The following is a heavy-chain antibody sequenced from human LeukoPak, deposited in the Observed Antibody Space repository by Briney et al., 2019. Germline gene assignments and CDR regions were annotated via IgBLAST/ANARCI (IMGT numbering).Heavy chain of an antibody. D-gene: IGHD3-10*01. CDR1: GFTVSSNY. J-gene: IGHJ4*02. CDR3: ARERKDYGSGSYCTDY. CDR2: IYSGGST. Sequence: GGSLRLSCAASGFTVSSNYMSWDRQAPGKGLEWVSVIYSGGSTYYADSVKGRFTISRDNSKNTLYLQMNSLRAEDTAVYYCARERKDYGSGSYCTDYWGQGTLVTVSS. V-gene: IGHV3-53*01.